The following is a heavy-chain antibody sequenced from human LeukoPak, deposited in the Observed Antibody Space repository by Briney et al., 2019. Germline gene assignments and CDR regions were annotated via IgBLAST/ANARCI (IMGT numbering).Heavy chain of an antibody. Sequence: GGSLRLSCAASGFSFTNYWMSWVRQAPGKGLEWVANVKEDGTTKQYVDSVKGRFTISRDNAKNSLYLQMNSLRAEDTAIYYCARGRGSLDYWGQGALVTVSS. V-gene: IGHV3-7*04. CDR3: ARGRGSLDY. D-gene: IGHD6-25*01. CDR1: GFSFTNYW. CDR2: VKEDGTTK. J-gene: IGHJ4*02.